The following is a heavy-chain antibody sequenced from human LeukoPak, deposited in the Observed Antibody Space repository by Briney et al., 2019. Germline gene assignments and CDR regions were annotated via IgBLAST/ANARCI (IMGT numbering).Heavy chain of an antibody. V-gene: IGHV4-34*01. J-gene: IGHJ6*03. Sequence: ETLSPTCAVSGGSLSGFYTSWIRPPPRKGLGWNGEIQHSGTHNYNPYLTSRVTISIGTSKNQYSLKLSSVPSAGAAVYYCASIKDDILTGYYITSHYYYYMDVWGEGTTVTVSS. CDR1: GGSLSGFY. D-gene: IGHD3-9*01. CDR2: IQHSGTH. CDR3: ASIKDDILTGYYITSHYYYYMDV.